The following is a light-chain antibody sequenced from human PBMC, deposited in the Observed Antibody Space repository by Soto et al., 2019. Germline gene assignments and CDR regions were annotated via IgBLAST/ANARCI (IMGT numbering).Light chain of an antibody. V-gene: IGKV1-5*03. CDR3: QEYTDYSPNT. Sequence: IHMTQSTSTASAFVGDTITITCRASQSISTWFAWDQHKPGQAPRLLIFKTSILANGGVSRRFRGSGSGTELNITISSLQPDDVRAYYGQEYTDYSPNTFGGGTKVQIK. J-gene: IGKJ4*01. CDR1: QSISTW. CDR2: KTS.